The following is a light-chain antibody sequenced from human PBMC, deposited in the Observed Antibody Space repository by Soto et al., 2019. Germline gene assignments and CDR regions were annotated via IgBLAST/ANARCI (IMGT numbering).Light chain of an antibody. CDR2: SSS. Sequence: DIQLTQSPSSLSASVGDRVTIACRASQTISNFLNWYQGKPGKPPKLLIYSSSTLQSGVPSRFSGSGSGTDFTLTINGLQPEDFASYWCQQSYNLPRTSGPGTKVDIK. J-gene: IGKJ1*01. CDR3: QQSYNLPRT. CDR1: QTISNF. V-gene: IGKV1-39*01.